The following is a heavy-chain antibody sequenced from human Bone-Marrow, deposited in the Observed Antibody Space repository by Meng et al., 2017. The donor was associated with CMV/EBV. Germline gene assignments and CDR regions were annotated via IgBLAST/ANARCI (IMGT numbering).Heavy chain of an antibody. J-gene: IGHJ4*02. Sequence: SETLSLTCAVYGGSFSGYYWSWIRQPPGKGLEWIGEINHSGSTNYNPSLKSRVTISVDTSKNPFSLKLSSVTAADTAVYSCARGKTTYYYDSSGPAPSHSHLDYFDYWGQGTLVTVSS. CDR3: ARGKTTYYYDSSGPAPSHSHLDYFDY. D-gene: IGHD3-22*01. CDR1: GGSFSGYY. CDR2: INHSGST. V-gene: IGHV4-34*01.